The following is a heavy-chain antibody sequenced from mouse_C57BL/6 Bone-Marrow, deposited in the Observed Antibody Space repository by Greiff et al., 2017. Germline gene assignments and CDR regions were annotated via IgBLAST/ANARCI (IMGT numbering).Heavy chain of an antibody. V-gene: IGHV1-66*01. Sequence: QVQLQQSGPELVKPGASVKISCKASGYSFTSYYIHWVKQRPGQGLEWIGWIYPGSGNTKYNEKFKGKATLTADTSSSTAYMQLSSLTSEDSAVYYCALHYYGSLYYFDDWGQGTTLTVSS. J-gene: IGHJ2*01. CDR1: GYSFTSYY. D-gene: IGHD1-1*01. CDR3: ALHYYGSLYYFDD. CDR2: IYPGSGNT.